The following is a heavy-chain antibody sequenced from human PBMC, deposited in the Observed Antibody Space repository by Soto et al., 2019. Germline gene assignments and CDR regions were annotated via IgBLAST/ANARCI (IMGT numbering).Heavy chain of an antibody. Sequence: QITLKESGPTLVKPTQTLTLTCTFSGFSLSTSGVGVGWIRQPPGKALEWLALIYWDDDKRYSPSLKSRLTITKDPSKNQVVLTMTNMDPVDTATYYCAHMPNVLRFLEWLPGNNWFDPWGQGTLVTVSS. D-gene: IGHD3-3*01. CDR1: GFSLSTSGVG. V-gene: IGHV2-5*02. J-gene: IGHJ5*02. CDR3: AHMPNVLRFLEWLPGNNWFDP. CDR2: IYWDDDK.